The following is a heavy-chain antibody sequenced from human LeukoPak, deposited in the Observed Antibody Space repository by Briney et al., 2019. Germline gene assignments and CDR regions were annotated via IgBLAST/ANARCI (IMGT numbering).Heavy chain of an antibody. V-gene: IGHV5-51*01. CDR3: ARLYEDCTSTTCYQGYFDP. CDR1: GYSFSIYW. CDR2: IYPGDSDT. D-gene: IGHD2-2*01. J-gene: IGHJ5*02. Sequence: KRGVSLKISCKASGYSFSIYWMAWVRQMPGKGLEWMGTIYPGDSDTRYSPSFQGQVTISVDTSVSATYLQWSSLKASDTAIYYCARLYEDCTSTTCYQGYFDPWGQGTLVTVSS.